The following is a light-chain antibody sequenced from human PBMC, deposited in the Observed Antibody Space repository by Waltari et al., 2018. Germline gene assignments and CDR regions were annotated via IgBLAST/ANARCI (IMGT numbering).Light chain of an antibody. Sequence: DIQLTQSPSTPSASVGDRVPITCRASQCVDIWLAWFRHNPGKCPKLLIYKASGVESGVPSRFSGSGSGTEFTLTISSLEPEDFATYYCQQYNTFPWTFGQGTRVEV. CDR1: QCVDIW. V-gene: IGKV1-5*03. J-gene: IGKJ1*01. CDR3: QQYNTFPWT. CDR2: KAS.